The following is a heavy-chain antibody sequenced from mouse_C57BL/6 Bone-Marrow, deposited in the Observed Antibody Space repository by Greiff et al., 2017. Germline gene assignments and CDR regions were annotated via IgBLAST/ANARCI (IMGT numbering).Heavy chain of an antibody. J-gene: IGHJ1*03. CDR3: ARRGFYYYGSEV. CDR1: GFNIKNTN. Sequence: VHVKQSVAELVRPGASVKLSCTASGFNIKNTNMHWVKQRPEQGLEWIGRIDPANGNTKYAPKFQGKATITADTSSNTAYLQLSSLTSEDTAIYYCARRGFYYYGSEVWGTGTTVTVSS. CDR2: IDPANGNT. D-gene: IGHD1-1*01. V-gene: IGHV14-3*01.